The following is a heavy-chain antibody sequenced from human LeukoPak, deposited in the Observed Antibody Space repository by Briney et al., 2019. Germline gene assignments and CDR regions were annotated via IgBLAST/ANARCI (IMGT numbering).Heavy chain of an antibody. CDR1: GFTFSTYS. V-gene: IGHV3-48*04. CDR3: ATDSPETAAFDY. D-gene: IGHD1-1*01. CDR2: IFGSSSSI. Sequence: AESLPLSCTVAGFTFSTYSMSWVRQPPGKGLEWVSYIFGSSSSIYYADSVKGRFPNSRDNAKNSLYLQMDSLRAEDTAVYYCATDSPETAAFDYWGQGTLVTVSS. J-gene: IGHJ4*02.